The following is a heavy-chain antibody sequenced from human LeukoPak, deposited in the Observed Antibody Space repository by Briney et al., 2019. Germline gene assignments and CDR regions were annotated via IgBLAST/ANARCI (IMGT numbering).Heavy chain of an antibody. D-gene: IGHD2-2*01. Sequence: PSETLSLTCAVYGASFSGYYWAWIRQPPGKGLEWIGEINHTGSTTYNPSLKSRVTMSVDTSKNRFSLKLSSVTAADTAVYYCARWGYCSSTSCYALNDAFDIWGQGTMVTVSS. V-gene: IGHV4-34*01. CDR1: GASFSGYY. CDR3: ARWGYCSSTSCYALNDAFDI. J-gene: IGHJ3*02. CDR2: INHTGST.